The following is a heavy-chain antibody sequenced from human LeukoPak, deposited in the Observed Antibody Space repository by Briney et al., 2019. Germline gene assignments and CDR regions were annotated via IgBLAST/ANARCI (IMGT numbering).Heavy chain of an antibody. J-gene: IGHJ4*02. CDR1: GFTFGSHA. CDR2: IFGSGGSP. V-gene: IGHV3-23*01. Sequence: GGSLRLSCEASGFTFGSHAMYWVRQAPGKGLEWVAGIFGSGGSPHYADSVKGRFTISRDNPRNTVYLQINSLRDEDTADYYCGKTTVGYSSGQKPAWPVDYWGQGTLVSVAS. CDR3: GKTTVGYSSGQKPAWPVDY. D-gene: IGHD5-18*01.